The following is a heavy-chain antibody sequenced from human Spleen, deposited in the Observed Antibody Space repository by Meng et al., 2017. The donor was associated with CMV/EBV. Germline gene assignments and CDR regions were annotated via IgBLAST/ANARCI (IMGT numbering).Heavy chain of an antibody. CDR2: IGTLADT. D-gene: IGHD5-24*01. CDR3: ARDSEMATMTNYFDY. V-gene: IGHV3-13*01. Sequence: GGSLRLSCAASGFTFSNYDMHWVRQTTGKGLEWVSGIGTLADTFYAGSVKGRFTISRDNSKNTLYLQMNSLRAEDTAVYYCARDSEMATMTNYFDYWGQGTLVTVSS. J-gene: IGHJ4*02. CDR1: GFTFSNYD.